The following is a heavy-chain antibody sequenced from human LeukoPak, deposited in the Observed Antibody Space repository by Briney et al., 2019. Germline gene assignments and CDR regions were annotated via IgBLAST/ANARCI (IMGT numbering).Heavy chain of an antibody. J-gene: IGHJ4*02. CDR3: ARDWSARGIVGASDFLDY. Sequence: ASVKVSCKASGYTFTSYGISWVRQAPGQGLEWMGWISAYNGNTNYAQKLQGRVTMTTDTSTSTAYMELRSLRSDDTAVYYCARDWSARGIVGASDFLDYWGQGTLVTVSS. D-gene: IGHD1-26*01. CDR2: ISAYNGNT. V-gene: IGHV1-18*01. CDR1: GYTFTSYG.